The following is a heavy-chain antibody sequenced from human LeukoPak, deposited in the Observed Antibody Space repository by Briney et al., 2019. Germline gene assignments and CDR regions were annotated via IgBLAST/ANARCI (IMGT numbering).Heavy chain of an antibody. J-gene: IGHJ5*02. CDR3: AREGLNYDFWSGYLNWFDP. CDR1: GGSISSYY. CDR2: IYTSGST. V-gene: IGHV4-4*07. D-gene: IGHD3-3*01. Sequence: SETLSLTCTVSGGSISSYYWSWIRQPAGKGLEWIGRIYTSGSTNYNPSLKSRVTMSVDTSKNQFSLKLSSVTAADTAVYYCAREGLNYDFWSGYLNWFDPWGQGTLVTVSS.